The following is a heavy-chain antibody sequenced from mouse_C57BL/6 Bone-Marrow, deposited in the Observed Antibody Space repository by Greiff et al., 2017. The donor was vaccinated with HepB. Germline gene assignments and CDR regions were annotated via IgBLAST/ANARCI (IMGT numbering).Heavy chain of an antibody. CDR2: ISSGGSYT. J-gene: IGHJ1*03. CDR1: GFTFSSYG. Sequence: EVQLVESGGDLVKPGGSLKLSCAASGFTFSSYGMSWVRQTPDKRLEWVATISSGGSYTYYPDSVKGRFTISRDNAKNTLYLQMSSLKSEDTAMYYCARLTTVVALDWYFDVWGTGTTVTVSS. V-gene: IGHV5-6*01. D-gene: IGHD1-1*01. CDR3: ARLTTVVALDWYFDV.